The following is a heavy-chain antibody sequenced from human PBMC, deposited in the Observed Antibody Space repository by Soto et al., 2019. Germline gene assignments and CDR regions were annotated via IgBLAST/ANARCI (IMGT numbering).Heavy chain of an antibody. CDR1: GFTFSSYA. D-gene: IGHD6-6*01. CDR3: AKDESSIYAFDI. Sequence: GSLRLSCATSGFTFSSYAMSWVRQAPGKGLEWVSAISGSGGSTYYADSGKGRFTISRDNSKNTLYLQMNSLRAEDTAVYYCAKDESSIYAFDIWGQGTMVTVSS. V-gene: IGHV3-23*01. J-gene: IGHJ3*02. CDR2: ISGSGGST.